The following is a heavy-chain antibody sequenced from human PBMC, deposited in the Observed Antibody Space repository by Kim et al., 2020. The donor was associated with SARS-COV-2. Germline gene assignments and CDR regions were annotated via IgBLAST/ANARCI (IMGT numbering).Heavy chain of an antibody. V-gene: IGHV3-23*01. D-gene: IGHD2-21*01. CDR3: AKSHCLGNCLEDLDY. J-gene: IGHJ4*02. Sequence: GGSLRLSCAASGFTFTNFVMNWVRQTPGKGLKWVSTISPSGDSSYYADSVKGRFFISRDNSKNTLYLQMNSLRVEDTAFYYCAKSHCLGNCLEDLDYWGQGTLITVSS. CDR1: GFTFTNFV. CDR2: ISPSGDSS.